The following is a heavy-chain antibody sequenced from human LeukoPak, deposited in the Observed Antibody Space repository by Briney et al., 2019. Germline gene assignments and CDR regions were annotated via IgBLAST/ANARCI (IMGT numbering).Heavy chain of an antibody. D-gene: IGHD3-10*01. Sequence: GGSLRLSCAASGFTFSSYSMNWVRQAPGKGLEWVSYISSSSSTIYYADSVKGRFTISRDNAKNSLYLQMNSLRAEDTAVYYCARDLLISNSPLWFGELSNWYFDLWGRGTLVTVSS. CDR2: ISSSSSTI. CDR1: GFTFSSYS. CDR3: ARDLLISNSPLWFGELSNWYFDL. J-gene: IGHJ2*01. V-gene: IGHV3-48*04.